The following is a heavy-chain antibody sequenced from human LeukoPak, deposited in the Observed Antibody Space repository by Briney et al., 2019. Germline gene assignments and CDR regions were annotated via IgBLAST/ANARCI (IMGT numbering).Heavy chain of an antibody. J-gene: IGHJ5*02. CDR2: ITVYNGHT. V-gene: IGHV1-18*01. D-gene: IGHD3-10*01. CDR1: GYILSNNG. CDR3: ARGHRTLPPGVRARKQQEAYNYFDP. Sequence: ASVKVSCKASGYILSNNGITWVRQAPGQGLEWMGWITVYNGHTNYAQKFQDRVTMTTDTSANTAHMELRSLRSDDTAVYYCARGHRTLPPGVRARKQQEAYNYFDPWGQGTLVTVSS.